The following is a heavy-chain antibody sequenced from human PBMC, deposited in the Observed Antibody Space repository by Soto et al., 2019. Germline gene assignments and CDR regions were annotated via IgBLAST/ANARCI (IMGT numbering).Heavy chain of an antibody. CDR2: ISYDGSNK. V-gene: IGHV3-30*18. CDR3: AKDLMGARFLEWLPRYYYYYYGMDV. J-gene: IGHJ6*02. D-gene: IGHD3-3*01. CDR1: GFTFSSYS. Sequence: QSGGSLRLSCAASGFTFSSYSMHWVRQAPGKGLEWVAVISYDGSNKYYADSVKGRFTISRDNSKNTLYLQMNSLRAEDTAVYYCAKDLMGARFLEWLPRYYYYYYGMDVWGQGTTVTVSS.